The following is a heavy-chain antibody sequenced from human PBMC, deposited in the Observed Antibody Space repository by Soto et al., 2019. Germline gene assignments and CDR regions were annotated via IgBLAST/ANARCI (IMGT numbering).Heavy chain of an antibody. J-gene: IGHJ4*02. Sequence: QVQLQESGPGLVKPSETLSLTCNVSGDSMSKYYWSWVRQPAGKGLEWIGRIWTSGSTNYNPSLKSLGTMSIDTSNQHFSLDLKSVTAADTAVYYCARTVGAAYYFDFWGQGVLVSFSS. CDR3: ARTVGAAYYFDF. CDR1: GDSMSKYY. CDR2: IWTSGST. V-gene: IGHV4-4*07. D-gene: IGHD3-16*01.